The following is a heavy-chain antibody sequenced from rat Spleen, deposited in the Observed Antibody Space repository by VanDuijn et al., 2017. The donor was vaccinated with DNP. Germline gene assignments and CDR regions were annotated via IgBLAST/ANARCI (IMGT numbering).Heavy chain of an antibody. D-gene: IGHD4-3*01. V-gene: IGHV3-1*01. CDR1: GYSITSHY. CDR2: ITYSGNT. Sequence: EVQLQESGPGLVRPSQSLSLTCSVTGYSITSHYWGWIRKFPGNKMEWIGHITYSGNTDYNPSLKSRVSFTRDTSKNQFFLRLNSVTTEDAATYYCARQNIVRDWYFDFWGPGTMVTVSS. J-gene: IGHJ1*01. CDR3: ARQNIVRDWYFDF.